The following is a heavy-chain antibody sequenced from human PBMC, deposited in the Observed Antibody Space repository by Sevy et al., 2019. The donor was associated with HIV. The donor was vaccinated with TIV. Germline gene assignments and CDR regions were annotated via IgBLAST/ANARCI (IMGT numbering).Heavy chain of an antibody. CDR1: GFTFSSYA. D-gene: IGHD2-2*01. Sequence: GGSLRLSCAASGFTFSSYAMSWVRQAPGKGLEWVSAISGSGGSTYYADSVKGRFTISRDNSKNMLYLQMNSLRAEDTAVYYCASGRCSSTSCRHGYWGQGTLVTVSS. J-gene: IGHJ4*02. CDR2: ISGSGGST. CDR3: ASGRCSSTSCRHGY. V-gene: IGHV3-23*01.